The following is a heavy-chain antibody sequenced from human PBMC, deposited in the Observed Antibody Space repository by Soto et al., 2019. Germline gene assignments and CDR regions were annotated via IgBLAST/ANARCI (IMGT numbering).Heavy chain of an antibody. D-gene: IGHD1-26*01. CDR3: ARDGSFSSGSYLGFFDY. J-gene: IGHJ4*02. V-gene: IGHV6-1*01. Sequence: SQTLSLTCAISGGSVSSNSAAWNWIRQSPSRGLEWLGRTYYRSKWYNDYAVSVKSRIIINPDTSKNQFSLQLNSVTPEDTAVYYCARDGSFSSGSYLGFFDYWGQGTLVTVPS. CDR2: TYYRSKWYN. CDR1: GGSVSSNSAA.